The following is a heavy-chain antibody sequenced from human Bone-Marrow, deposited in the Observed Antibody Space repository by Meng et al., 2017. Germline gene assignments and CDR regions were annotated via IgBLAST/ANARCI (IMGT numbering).Heavy chain of an antibody. J-gene: IGHJ4*02. D-gene: IGHD3-22*01. V-gene: IGHV3-7*01. CDR3: ARAGGSSFYYDSSGYRYYFDY. Sequence: GGSLRLSCVASGFTFSSYWMSWVRRAPGKGLEWVANIKQDGSEKYYVDSVKGRFTISRDNAKNSLYLQMNSLRAEDTAVYYCARAGGSSFYYDSSGYRYYFDYWGQGTLVTVSS. CDR2: IKQDGSEK. CDR1: GFTFSSYW.